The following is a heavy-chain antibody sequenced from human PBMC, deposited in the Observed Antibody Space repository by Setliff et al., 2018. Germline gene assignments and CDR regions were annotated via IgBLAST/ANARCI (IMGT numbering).Heavy chain of an antibody. V-gene: IGHV4-61*09. CDR3: ARGRLLYVGDSHYFDN. J-gene: IGHJ4*02. CDR2: IYTSGTT. D-gene: IGHD2-8*01. CDR1: GGSLSSGPYY. Sequence: SETLSLTCTVSGGSLSSGPYYWTWVRQPAGKGLEWIGHIYTSGTTNYSPSLKSRVTISADTPKNQFSLQLSSVTASDTAVYYCARGRLLYVGDSHYFDNWGQGTLVTVSS.